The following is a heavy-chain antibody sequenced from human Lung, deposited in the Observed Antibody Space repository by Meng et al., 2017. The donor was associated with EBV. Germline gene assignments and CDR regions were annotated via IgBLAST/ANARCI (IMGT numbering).Heavy chain of an antibody. V-gene: IGHV1-18*01. CDR3: ASGTPGRSYCDY. Sequence: QLQLVQSGAEVKKPGASVRVSCKASGYTFTHHGISWIRQAPGQGLEWMGWISCYNGDTNYAQKLQGRVTMTTGTHTNTAFMELRSLTSDDTAVYYCASGTPGRSYCDYWGQGTLVTVSS. J-gene: IGHJ4*02. CDR1: GYTFTHHG. D-gene: IGHD2-15*01. CDR2: ISCYNGDT.